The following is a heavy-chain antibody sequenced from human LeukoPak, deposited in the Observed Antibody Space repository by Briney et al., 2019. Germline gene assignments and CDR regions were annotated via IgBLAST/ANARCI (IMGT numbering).Heavy chain of an antibody. CDR1: GGSISISYYY. CDR2: VYYSGAT. J-gene: IGHJ4*02. D-gene: IGHD4-11*01. CDR3: VRTTAVTTFRKIAFDY. V-gene: IGHV4-39*01. Sequence: KSSQTLSLTCTVSGGSISISYYYWGWIRQPRGKGLEWIGRVYYSGATYSNPSLKSRVTIDVDTSKNQFSLKLSSVTAADTSVYYCVRTTAVTTFRKIAFDYWGQGTLVTVSS.